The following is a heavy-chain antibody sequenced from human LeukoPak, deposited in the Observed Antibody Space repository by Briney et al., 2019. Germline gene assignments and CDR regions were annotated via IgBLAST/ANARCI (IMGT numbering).Heavy chain of an antibody. D-gene: IGHD2-2*01. Sequence: GGSLRLSCAASGFTFSSYAMSWVRQAPGKGLEWVSAISGSGGSTYYADSVKGRFTISRDNSKNTLYLQMNSLRAKDTAVYYCARVVPAAMGVYWGQGTLVTVSS. CDR3: ARVVPAAMGVY. V-gene: IGHV3-23*01. CDR2: ISGSGGST. J-gene: IGHJ4*02. CDR1: GFTFSSYA.